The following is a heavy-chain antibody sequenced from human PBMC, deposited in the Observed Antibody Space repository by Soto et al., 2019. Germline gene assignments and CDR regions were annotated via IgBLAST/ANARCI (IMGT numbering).Heavy chain of an antibody. Sequence: ASVKVSCKASGYTFTGYYMHWVRQAPGQGLEWMGWINPNSGGTNYAQKFQGRVTMTRDTSISTAYMELSRLRSDDTAVYYCAREGGSGSIVGVPAASDYWGQGTLVTVSS. CDR3: AREGGSGSIVGVPAASDY. D-gene: IGHD2-2*01. CDR1: GYTFTGYY. V-gene: IGHV1-2*02. J-gene: IGHJ4*02. CDR2: INPNSGGT.